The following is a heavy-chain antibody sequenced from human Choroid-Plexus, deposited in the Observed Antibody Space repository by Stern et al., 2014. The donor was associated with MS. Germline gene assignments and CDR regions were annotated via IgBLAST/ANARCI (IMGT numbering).Heavy chain of an antibody. CDR1: GFTFGSWA. D-gene: IGHD2/OR15-2a*01. Sequence: VQLVQSGGGVVQPGRPLRLSCVASGFTFGSWAMHWVRQAPGKGLEWGASVTYDGSNKYYADSVKGRFTISRDNSQNTLYMQMSSLRPEDTAVYYCAKDRQYLTYFFDHWGQGSLVTVSS. CDR2: VTYDGSNK. J-gene: IGHJ5*02. V-gene: IGHV3-30*18. CDR3: AKDRQYLTYFFDH.